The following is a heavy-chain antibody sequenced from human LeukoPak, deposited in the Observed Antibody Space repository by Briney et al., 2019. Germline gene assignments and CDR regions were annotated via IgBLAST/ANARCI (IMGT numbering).Heavy chain of an antibody. CDR1: GGSISSYY. CDR2: ISSSGSII. Sequence: KPSETLSLTCNVSGGSISSYYWSWIRQPPGKGLEWISYISSSGSIIYYADSVKGRFTISRDNAKNSLYLQMNSLRAEDTAVYYCARGSRFGLNWFDPWGQGTLVTVSS. J-gene: IGHJ5*02. V-gene: IGHV3-11*04. D-gene: IGHD3-16*01. CDR3: ARGSRFGLNWFDP.